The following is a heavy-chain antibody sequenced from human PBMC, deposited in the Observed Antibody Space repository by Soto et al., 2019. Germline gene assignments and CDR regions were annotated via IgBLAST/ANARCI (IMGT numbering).Heavy chain of an antibody. D-gene: IGHD6-19*01. CDR1: GYTFTGYY. V-gene: IGHV1-2*04. CDR2: INPNSGGT. CDR3: AIDLIAVAATGAFEI. J-gene: IGHJ3*02. Sequence: VASVKVSCKASGYTFTGYYMHWVRQAPGQGLEWMGWINPNSGGTNYAQKFQGWVTMTRDTSISTAYMELSRLRSDDTAVYYCAIDLIAVAATGAFEIWGQGTMVT.